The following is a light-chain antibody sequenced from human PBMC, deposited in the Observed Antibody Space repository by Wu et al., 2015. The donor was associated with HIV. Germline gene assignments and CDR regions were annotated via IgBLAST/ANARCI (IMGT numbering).Light chain of an antibody. CDR1: QSIRSY. CDR3: QQSYSTRVT. Sequence: IQLTQSPSSLSASVGDRVTITCRASQSIRSYLNWYQQKPGKAPKLLIYAASNLQSGVPSRFSGSGSGTDFTLTISSLQPEDFATYYCQQSYSTRVTFGQGTKLEIK. J-gene: IGKJ2*01. CDR2: AAS. V-gene: IGKV1-39*01.